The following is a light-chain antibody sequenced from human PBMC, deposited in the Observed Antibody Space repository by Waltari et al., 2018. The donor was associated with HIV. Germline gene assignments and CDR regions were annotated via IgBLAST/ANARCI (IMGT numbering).Light chain of an antibody. V-gene: IGLV4-69*01. CDR2: GSNAGSH. Sequence: QVVLTQSPSASAFLGASVKLTCTLSSGHSTYAIAWHQQQPEKGPRSLMNGSNAGSHNKGGGIRDRFSGSCSGAARHLTIASLQSDDEADYYCQTWDSGIRVFGGGTRLTVL. CDR1: SGHSTYA. CDR3: QTWDSGIRV. J-gene: IGLJ3*02.